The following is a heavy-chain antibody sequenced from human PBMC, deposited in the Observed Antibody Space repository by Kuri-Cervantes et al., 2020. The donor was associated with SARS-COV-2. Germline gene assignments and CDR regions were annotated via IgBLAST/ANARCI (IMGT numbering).Heavy chain of an antibody. CDR2: INAGNGNT. V-gene: IGHV1-3*01. CDR1: GYTFTSYA. J-gene: IGHJ4*02. CDR3: AMVRKDSSGRTEDY. Sequence: ASVKVSCKASGYTFTSYAMHWVRQAPGQRLEWMGWINAGNGNTKYSQKLQGRVTMTTDTSTSTAYMELRSLRSDDTAVYYCAMVRKDSSGRTEDYWGQGTLVTVSS. D-gene: IGHD3-22*01.